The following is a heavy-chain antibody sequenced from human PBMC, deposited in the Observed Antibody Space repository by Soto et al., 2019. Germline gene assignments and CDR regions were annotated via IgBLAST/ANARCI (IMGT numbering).Heavy chain of an antibody. V-gene: IGHV3-30*02. CDR3: ARDPYDYIWGSYALYYYYYIDV. CDR2: TRFDGGGE. J-gene: IGHJ6*03. CDR1: GFTFTTYG. D-gene: IGHD3-16*01. Sequence: GGSLRLSCAAPGFTFTTYGIHWVRQAPGKGLEWVALTRFDGGGEYYAESVKGRFTISRDNAKNSLYLQMNSLRAEDTAVYYCARDPYDYIWGSYALYYYYYIDVWGKGNTVTVSS.